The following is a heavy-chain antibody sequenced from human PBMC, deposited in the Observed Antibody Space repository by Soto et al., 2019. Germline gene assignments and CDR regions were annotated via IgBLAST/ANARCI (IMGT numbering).Heavy chain of an antibody. D-gene: IGHD3-3*01. CDR3: AKRPSYDFVN. V-gene: IGHV3-23*01. CDR1: GFTFSTYA. J-gene: IGHJ4*02. CDR2: INKNGGST. Sequence: EVQLLESGGGLVQPGGSLRLSCADSGFTFSTYAMSWVRQAPGKGLEWVSSINKNGGSTFYADSVKGRFTISRDNSKDTLFLQMNSLRAEDTALYYCAKRPSYDFVNWGQGTLVTVSS.